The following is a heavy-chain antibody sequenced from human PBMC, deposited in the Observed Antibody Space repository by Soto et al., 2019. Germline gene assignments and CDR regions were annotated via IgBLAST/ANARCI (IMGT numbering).Heavy chain of an antibody. D-gene: IGHD1-1*01. J-gene: IGHJ2*01. CDR2: IIPIFGTA. CDR3: ARGGNAVTNYRYFDL. CDR1: GGTFSSYA. Sequence: SVKVSCKASGGTFSSYAISWVRQAPGQGLEWMGGIIPIFGTANYAQKFQGRVTITADESTSTAYMELSSLRSEDTAVYYCARGGNAVTNYRYFDLWGRGTLVTVSS. V-gene: IGHV1-69*13.